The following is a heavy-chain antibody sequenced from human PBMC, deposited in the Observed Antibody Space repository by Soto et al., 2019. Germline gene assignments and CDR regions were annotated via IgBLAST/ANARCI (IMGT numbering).Heavy chain of an antibody. CDR2: IYPGDSDT. D-gene: IGHD3-22*01. CDR1: GYSFTSYW. V-gene: IGHV5-51*01. J-gene: IGHJ4*02. CDR3: ARQGGHYYDSSGYFPGY. Sequence: GESLKISCKGSGYSFTSYWIGWVRQMPGKGLEWMGIIYPGDSDTRYSPSFQGQVTISADKSISTAYLQWSSLKASDTAMYYSARQGGHYYDSSGYFPGYWGQGTLVTVSS.